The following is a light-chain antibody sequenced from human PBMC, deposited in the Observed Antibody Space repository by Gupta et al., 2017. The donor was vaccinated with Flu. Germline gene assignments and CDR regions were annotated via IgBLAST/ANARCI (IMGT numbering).Light chain of an antibody. CDR3: KQRSNSRT. Sequence: VLTQSPATLSLSPGERATRACRASQNVSSYLAWYQQKPGQAPRLLIYEASNRATGIPARFSGSGSGTDFTLTISSVEPEDFAVYYCKQRSNSRTFGEGTKVEIK. V-gene: IGKV3-11*01. J-gene: IGKJ4*02. CDR2: EAS. CDR1: QNVSSY.